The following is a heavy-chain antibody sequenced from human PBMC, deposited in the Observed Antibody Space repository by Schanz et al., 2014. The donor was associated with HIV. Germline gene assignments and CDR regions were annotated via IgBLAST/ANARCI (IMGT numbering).Heavy chain of an antibody. CDR2: ISHDGTNK. J-gene: IGHJ4*02. Sequence: QVQLVESGGGVVQPGRSLRLSCAASGFTFSNYGMHWVRQAPGKALEWVALISHDGTNKFYAGSVKDRFTISRDNAKNTLYVQLRSLRNEDTAVYYCVKGERIGYRIEVTGPTFDYWGQGTLVTVSS. V-gene: IGHV3-30*19. CDR3: VKGERIGYRIEVTGPTFDY. CDR1: GFTFSNYG. D-gene: IGHD3-22*01.